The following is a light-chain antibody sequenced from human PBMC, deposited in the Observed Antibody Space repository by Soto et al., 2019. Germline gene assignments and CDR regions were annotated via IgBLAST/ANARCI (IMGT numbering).Light chain of an antibody. CDR1: QSVGSS. Sequence: IVLTQSPDTLSLSSGARSTLSCRASQSVGSSLSWYQQKPGQDPRLLFYGASNRATAIQDRFSGSGFGTDLTLTIRRLEPEDFAVYYCQQYGRSGTFGQGTKV. CDR3: QQYGRSGT. V-gene: IGKV3-20*01. CDR2: GAS. J-gene: IGKJ1*01.